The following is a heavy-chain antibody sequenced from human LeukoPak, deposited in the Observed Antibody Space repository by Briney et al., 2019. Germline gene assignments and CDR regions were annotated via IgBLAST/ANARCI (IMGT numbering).Heavy chain of an antibody. V-gene: IGHV3-7*01. CDR2: IKQDGSEK. CDR1: GFTFSGYG. D-gene: IGHD3-10*01. CDR3: ATGLWFGELYFDY. Sequence: AGGSLRLSCAASGFTFSGYGMTWVRQAPGKGLEWVANIKQDGSEKYYVDSVKGRFTISRDNAKNSLYLQMNSLRAEDTAVYYCATGLWFGELYFDYWGQGTLVTVSS. J-gene: IGHJ4*02.